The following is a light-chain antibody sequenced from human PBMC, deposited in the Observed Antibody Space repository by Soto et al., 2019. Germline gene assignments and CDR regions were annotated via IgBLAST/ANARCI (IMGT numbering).Light chain of an antibody. V-gene: IGKV1D-12*01. J-gene: IGKJ3*01. Sequence: DTQMTQSPSSVSASVGDRVIITCRASQGITTSLAWYQQKPGKAPNLLIYGASTLQSGVPSRFSGSGSGTEFTLTITSLQPEDFATYYCQQANSLPLSFGPGTKVDIK. CDR2: GAS. CDR3: QQANSLPLS. CDR1: QGITTS.